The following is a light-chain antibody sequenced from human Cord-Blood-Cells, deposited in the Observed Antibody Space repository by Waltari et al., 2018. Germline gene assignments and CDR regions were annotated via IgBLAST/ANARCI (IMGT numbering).Light chain of an antibody. CDR1: KLGDKY. V-gene: IGLV3-1*01. CDR3: QAWDSSTEVV. J-gene: IGLJ2*01. Sequence: SYELTQPPSVSVSPGQTASITCSGDKLGDKYACWYQQTPGQSPVLVIYQDSKRPSGIPEQFSGSNSGNTATLTISGTQAMDEADYYCQAWDSSTEVVFGGGTKLTVL. CDR2: QDS.